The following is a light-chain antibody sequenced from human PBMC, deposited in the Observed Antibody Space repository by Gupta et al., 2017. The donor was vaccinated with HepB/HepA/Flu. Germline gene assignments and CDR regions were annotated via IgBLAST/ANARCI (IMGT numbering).Light chain of an antibody. J-gene: IGKJ1*01. V-gene: IGKV3-15*01. Sequence: EIVMTQSPATLSLSPGERATLSCRASQSVNNNLAWYQQKPGQAPRLLIYDVSTRATGIPVRFSGSGSGTEFTLTISRLQSEDFAIYYCQEYNKWWTFGQGTKVEIK. CDR3: QEYNKWWT. CDR1: QSVNNN. CDR2: DVS.